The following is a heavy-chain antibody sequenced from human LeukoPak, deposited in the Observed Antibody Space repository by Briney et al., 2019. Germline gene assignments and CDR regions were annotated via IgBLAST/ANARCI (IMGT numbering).Heavy chain of an antibody. CDR2: ISAYNGNT. D-gene: IGHD5-18*01. V-gene: IGHV1-18*01. CDR3: VRGLGVDTSMIFFDY. J-gene: IGHJ4*02. Sequence: ASVTVSFKASGGTFSSYAISWVRQAPGQGLEWMGWISAYNGNTNYVQKFQGRVTMTTDISTSTAYMELRSLRSDDTAVFYCVRGLGVDTSMIFFDYWGQGTRVTVSS. CDR1: GGTFSSYA.